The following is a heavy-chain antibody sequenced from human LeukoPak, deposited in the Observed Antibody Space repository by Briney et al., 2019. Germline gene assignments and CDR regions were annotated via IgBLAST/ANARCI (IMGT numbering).Heavy chain of an antibody. CDR1: GYTFTSYY. J-gene: IGHJ5*02. CDR3: AREEGLANQGFFDP. Sequence: ASVTVSCTASGYTFTSYYMHWVRQAPGQGLEWMGWINTANGNTKYSQKFQGRVSITRDTSASTAYMEVSGLRSEDTAVYYCAREEGLANQGFFDPWGQGTLVTVSS. CDR2: INTANGNT. D-gene: IGHD1-14*01. V-gene: IGHV1-3*04.